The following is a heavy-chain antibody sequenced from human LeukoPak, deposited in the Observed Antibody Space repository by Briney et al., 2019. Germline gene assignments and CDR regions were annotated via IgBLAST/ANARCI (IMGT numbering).Heavy chain of an antibody. J-gene: IGHJ4*02. CDR2: INEDGSIT. CDR3: GRDLGGRSGY. CDR1: GFTFRTYW. D-gene: IGHD1-26*01. Sequence: GGSLRLSCAVSGFTFRTYWMHWVRQVPGEGLVWVSRINEDGSITSYADSVKGRFSISRDNAKNTLYLQMNSLRAEDTAAYYCGRDLGGRSGYWGQGTLVTVSS. V-gene: IGHV3-74*01.